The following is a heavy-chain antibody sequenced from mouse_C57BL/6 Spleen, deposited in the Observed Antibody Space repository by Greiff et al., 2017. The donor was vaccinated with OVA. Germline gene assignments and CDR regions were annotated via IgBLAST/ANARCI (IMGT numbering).Heavy chain of an antibody. Sequence: VQLQQSGPELVKPGASVKISCKASGYSFTGYYMNWVKQSPEKSLEWIGEINPSTGGTTYNQKFKAKATLTVDKSSSTAYMQLKSLTSEDSAVYYCARFLDGYWDYWGQGTTLTVSS. J-gene: IGHJ2*01. CDR3: ARFLDGYWDY. CDR1: GYSFTGYY. D-gene: IGHD2-3*01. V-gene: IGHV1-42*01. CDR2: INPSTGGT.